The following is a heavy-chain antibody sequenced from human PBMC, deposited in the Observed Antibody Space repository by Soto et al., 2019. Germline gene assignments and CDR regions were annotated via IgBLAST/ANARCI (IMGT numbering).Heavy chain of an antibody. V-gene: IGHV1-18*01. J-gene: IGHJ4*02. Sequence: QVQLVQSGAEVMKPGASVKVSCKASGYTFTSYAISWVRQAPGQGLEWMGWISAYNGNTNYAQKLQGRVTMTTDTSNSTAYMELRCLRSDDTAVYYCASGWFGEFVYYFDYWGQGTLVTVSS. CDR2: ISAYNGNT. CDR3: ASGWFGEFVYYFDY. D-gene: IGHD3-10*01. CDR1: GYTFTSYA.